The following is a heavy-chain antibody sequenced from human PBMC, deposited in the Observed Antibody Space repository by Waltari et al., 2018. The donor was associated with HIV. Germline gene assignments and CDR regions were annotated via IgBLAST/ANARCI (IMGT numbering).Heavy chain of an antibody. CDR1: GGSISSSNYY. D-gene: IGHD3-9*01. CDR2: IYYSGRP. J-gene: IGHJ4*02. V-gene: IGHV4-39*01. Sequence: QLQLQESGPGLVKPSETLSLTCTVSGGSISSSNYYWGWLRQPPGKGLEWIGRIYYSGRPYYNPSLKSRVTISIDTSKNQFSLKLSSVTAADTAVYYCARHRRNDIGDYWGQGTLVTVSS. CDR3: ARHRRNDIGDY.